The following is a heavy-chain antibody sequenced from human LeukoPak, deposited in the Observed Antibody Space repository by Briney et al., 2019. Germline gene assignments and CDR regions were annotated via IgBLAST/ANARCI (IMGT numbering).Heavy chain of an antibody. D-gene: IGHD1-14*01. CDR2: IIPIFGTA. V-gene: IGHV1-69*05. J-gene: IGHJ3*02. CDR1: GGTFSSYA. Sequence: SVKVSCKASGGTFSSYAISWVRQAPGQGLEWMGGIIPIFGTANYAQKFQGRVTITTDESTSTAYMELSSLRSEDTAVYYCAREGDGPDDAFDIWGQGTMVTVSS. CDR3: AREGDGPDDAFDI.